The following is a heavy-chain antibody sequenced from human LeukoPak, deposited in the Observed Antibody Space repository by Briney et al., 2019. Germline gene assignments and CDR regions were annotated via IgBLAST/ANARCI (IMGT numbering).Heavy chain of an antibody. CDR1: GDSFSSHY. CDR3: ARDLVTVTKGFDI. V-gene: IGHV4-59*11. D-gene: IGHD4-17*01. Sequence: SETLSLTCAVSGDSFSSHYWTWIRQPPGRGLEWIGYISYIGTNNYNPSLKSRVTISIDTSKNQFSLKLSSVTTADTAVYYCARDLVTVTKGFDIWGLGTMVSVSS. CDR2: ISYIGTN. J-gene: IGHJ3*02.